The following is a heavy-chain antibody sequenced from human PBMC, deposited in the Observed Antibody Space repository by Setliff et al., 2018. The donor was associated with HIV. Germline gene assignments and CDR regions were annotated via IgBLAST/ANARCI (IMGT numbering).Heavy chain of an antibody. CDR2: MNPNSGNA. CDR1: GYIFTTYD. Sequence: ASVKVSCKASGYIFTTYDINWVRQATGQGLEWMGWMNPNSGNAGSVQKFQGRVTMTMNTSINTAYMELNSLKPEDTAVYYCARGGSLHGSGTSGSAYFDSWGQGALVTVSS. J-gene: IGHJ4*02. D-gene: IGHD3-10*01. CDR3: ARGGSLHGSGTSGSAYFDS. V-gene: IGHV1-8*02.